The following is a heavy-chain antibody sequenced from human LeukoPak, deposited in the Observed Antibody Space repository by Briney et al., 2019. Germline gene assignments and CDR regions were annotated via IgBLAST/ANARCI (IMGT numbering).Heavy chain of an antibody. CDR1: GGSISSYY. CDR2: IYTSGST. CDR3: ARGHYYYGSGSYAKLDY. Sequence: SETLSLTCTVSGGSISSYYWSWIRQPAGNGLEWIGRIYTSGSTNYNPSLKSRVTMSVDTSKNQFSLKLSSVTAADTAVYYCARGHYYYGSGSYAKLDYWGQGTLVTVSS. J-gene: IGHJ4*02. D-gene: IGHD3-10*01. V-gene: IGHV4-4*07.